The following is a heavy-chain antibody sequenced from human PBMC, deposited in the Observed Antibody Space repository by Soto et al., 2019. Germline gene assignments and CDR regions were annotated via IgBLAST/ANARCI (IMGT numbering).Heavy chain of an antibody. CDR1: GGSISSGGYY. V-gene: IGHV4-31*03. CDR3: ARESRSSWPGDAFDI. CDR2: IYYSGST. J-gene: IGHJ3*02. D-gene: IGHD6-13*01. Sequence: QVQLQESGPGLVEPSQTLSLTCTVSGGSISSGGYYWSWIRQHPGKGLEWIGYIYYSGSTYYNPSLKSRVTISVDTSKNQFSLKLSSVTAADTAVYYCARESRSSWPGDAFDIWGQGTMVTVSS.